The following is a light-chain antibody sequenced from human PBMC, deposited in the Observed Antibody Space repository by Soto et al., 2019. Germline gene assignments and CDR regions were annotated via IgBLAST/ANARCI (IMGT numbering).Light chain of an antibody. CDR2: AAS. CDR3: QQSYSTLYT. CDR1: QSISSY. J-gene: IGKJ2*01. V-gene: IGKV1-39*01. Sequence: DIQMTQSPSSLSASVGDRVTITCRASQSISSYLNWYQQKPGKAPKLLIYAASSLQSGVPSRFSGSGSGTDFTRTISSLQPEVFATYYCQQSYSTLYTFGQGTKLEIK.